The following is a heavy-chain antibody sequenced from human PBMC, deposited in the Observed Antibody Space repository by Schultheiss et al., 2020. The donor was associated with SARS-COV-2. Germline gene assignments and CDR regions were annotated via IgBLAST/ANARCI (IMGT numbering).Heavy chain of an antibody. D-gene: IGHD6-19*01. Sequence: SETLSLTCTVSGGSISSSSYYWGWIRQPPGKGLEWIGSIYYSGSTYYNPSLKSRVTISVDTSKNQFSLKLSSVTAADTAVYYCARGGGAVARRIDYWGQGTLVTVSS. CDR3: ARGGGAVARRIDY. CDR1: GGSISSSSYY. CDR2: IYYSGST. J-gene: IGHJ4*02. V-gene: IGHV4-39*01.